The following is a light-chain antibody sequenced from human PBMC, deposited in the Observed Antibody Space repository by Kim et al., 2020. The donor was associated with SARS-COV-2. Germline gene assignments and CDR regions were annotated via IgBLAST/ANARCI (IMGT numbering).Light chain of an antibody. CDR2: DAY. V-gene: IGKV1-33*01. J-gene: IGKJ5*01. CDR3: QQYRNLTIT. Sequence: DRVTITRQARLKVKNNLNRDQQKPGKAPKILSYDAYKLETGVPSKFSGRGSGTEFTFIISSLQPEDIATYYSQQYRNLTITLGPGTRREIK. CDR1: LKVKNN.